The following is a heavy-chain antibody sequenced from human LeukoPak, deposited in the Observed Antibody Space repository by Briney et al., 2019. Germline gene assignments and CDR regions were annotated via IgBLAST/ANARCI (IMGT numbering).Heavy chain of an antibody. V-gene: IGHV4-30-2*01. Sequence: PSETLSLTCTVSGGSISSGGYYWSWIRQPPGQGLEWIGYIYHSGSTYYNPSLKSRVTISVDRSKNQFSLKLSSVTAADTALYYCAKDRGSGEDSSRWLPLQWGQGTLVTVSS. D-gene: IGHD6-13*01. CDR1: GGSISSGGYY. CDR2: IYHSGST. J-gene: IGHJ4*02. CDR3: AKDRGSGEDSSRWLPLQ.